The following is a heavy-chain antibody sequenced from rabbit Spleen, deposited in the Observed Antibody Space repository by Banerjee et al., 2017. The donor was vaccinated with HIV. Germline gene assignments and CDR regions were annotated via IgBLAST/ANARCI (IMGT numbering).Heavy chain of an antibody. CDR1: GVSFSSSSY. D-gene: IGHD1-1*01. CDR2: IDSGVSGFT. V-gene: IGHV1S40*01. J-gene: IGHJ6*01. Sequence: QSLEESGGDLVKPGASLTLTCTASGVSFSSSSYLCWVRQAPGKGLEWIACIDSGVSGFTYFATWAKGRFTCSKTSSTTVTLQMTRLTAADTATYFCARDTSSSFSSYGIDLWGQGTLVTVS. CDR3: ARDTSSSFSSYGIDL.